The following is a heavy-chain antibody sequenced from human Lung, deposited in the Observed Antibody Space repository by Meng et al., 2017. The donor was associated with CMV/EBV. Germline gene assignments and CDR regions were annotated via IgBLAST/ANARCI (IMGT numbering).Heavy chain of an antibody. J-gene: IGHJ1*01. V-gene: IGHV4-34*01. Sequence: GXXRLSCVVYNGSLSGYYWSWIRQSPGKGLEWIGEINHGGSTKYNPSLKSRVTISVDTSKSQFSLKPTSVTAADTAVYYCAARIRWSALTFFQHWGQGTLVTVSS. CDR2: INHGGST. CDR1: NGSLSGYY. CDR3: AARIRWSALTFFQH. D-gene: IGHD2-15*01.